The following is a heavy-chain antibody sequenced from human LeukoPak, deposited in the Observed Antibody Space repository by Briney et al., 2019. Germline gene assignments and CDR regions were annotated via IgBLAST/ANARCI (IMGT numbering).Heavy chain of an antibody. CDR3: ARIISNFAGDY. CDR1: GFTFRSYE. V-gene: IGHV3-48*03. J-gene: IGHJ4*02. Sequence: GGSLRLSCAASGFTFRSYEMNWVRQAPGKGLEWVSFISTSGTIRYYADSVEGRFTISRDNAKNSLYLQMNSLRAEDTAVYYCARIISNFAGDYWGQGTLVTVSS. CDR2: ISTSGTIR. D-gene: IGHD3-22*01.